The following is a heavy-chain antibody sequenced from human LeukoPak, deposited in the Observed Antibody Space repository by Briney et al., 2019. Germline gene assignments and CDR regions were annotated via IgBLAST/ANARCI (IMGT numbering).Heavy chain of an antibody. Sequence: SETLSLTCAVYGGSFSGYYWSWIRQPPGKGLEWIGEINHSGSTNYNPSLKSRVTISVDTSKNQFSLKLSSVTAADTAVYYCAREGGSSWYSRDFYYIDVWGKGTTVTVSS. CDR1: GGSFSGYY. CDR3: AREGGSSWYSRDFYYIDV. J-gene: IGHJ6*03. V-gene: IGHV4-34*01. CDR2: INHSGST. D-gene: IGHD6-13*01.